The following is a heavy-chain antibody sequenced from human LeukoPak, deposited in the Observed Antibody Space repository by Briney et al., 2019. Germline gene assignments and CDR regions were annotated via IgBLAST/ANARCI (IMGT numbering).Heavy chain of an antibody. J-gene: IGHJ4*02. CDR2: ISAYNGNT. V-gene: IGHV1-18*01. CDR3: ARDSYYYGSGSYYKKDY. D-gene: IGHD3-10*01. Sequence: ASVKVSCKASGYTFTSYGISWVGHAPGQGLELMGWISAYNGNTNYAQKLQGRVTMTTDTSTSTAYMELRSLRSDDTAVYYCARDSYYYGSGSYYKKDYWGQGTLVTVSS. CDR1: GYTFTSYG.